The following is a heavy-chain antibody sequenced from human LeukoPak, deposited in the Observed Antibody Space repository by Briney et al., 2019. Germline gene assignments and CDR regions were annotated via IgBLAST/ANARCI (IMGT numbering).Heavy chain of an antibody. Sequence: GGSLRLSCAASGFIFSSYSMIWVRQAPGKGLEWVASISLSGSSIYYADSVKGRFTISRDNAKNSLYLQMNSLRVDDTAVYYCAGIVVVPAAMRWCAFDIWGQGTMVTVSS. CDR2: ISLSGSSI. J-gene: IGHJ3*02. D-gene: IGHD2-2*01. V-gene: IGHV3-21*04. CDR3: AGIVVVPAAMRWCAFDI. CDR1: GFIFSSYS.